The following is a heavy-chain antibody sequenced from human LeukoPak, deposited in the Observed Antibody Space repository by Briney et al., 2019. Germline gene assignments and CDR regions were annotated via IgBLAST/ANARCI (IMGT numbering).Heavy chain of an antibody. V-gene: IGHV1-69*04. CDR2: IIPILGIA. Sequence: GASVKVSCKASGGTFSSNAISWVRQAPGQGLEWMGRIIPILGIANYAQRFQDRVTITADKSTSTAYMELSSLRSEDTAVYYCARGAGYGMDVWGQGTTVTVSS. CDR3: ARGAGYGMDV. CDR1: GGTFSSNA. J-gene: IGHJ6*02. D-gene: IGHD3-16*01.